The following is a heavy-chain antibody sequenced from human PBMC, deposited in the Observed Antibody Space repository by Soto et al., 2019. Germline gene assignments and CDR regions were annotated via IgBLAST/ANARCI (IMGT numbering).Heavy chain of an antibody. CDR1: GGSISSGGYY. J-gene: IGHJ5*02. CDR2: IYHNGST. Sequence: PSETLSLTCTVSGGSISSGGYYWSWIRQPPGKGLEWIAYIYHNGSTHYNPSLTSRVTISVDMSKNRLSLTLTSVTAADTAVYYCARSFYPWGQGTLVTVSS. V-gene: IGHV4-61*08. CDR3: ARSFYP.